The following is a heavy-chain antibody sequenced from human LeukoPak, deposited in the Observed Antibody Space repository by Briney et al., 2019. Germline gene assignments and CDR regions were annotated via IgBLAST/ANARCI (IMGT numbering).Heavy chain of an antibody. J-gene: IGHJ6*02. CDR2: IWYDGSNK. CDR1: GFTFRSYG. V-gene: IGHV3-33*01. Sequence: GKSLRLSCAASGFTFRSYGMHWVRQAPGKGLEWVGVIWYDGSNKYYGDSVKGRFTISRDNSKNTLYLQMNSLRAEDTAVYYCARDVGASNLWYYGMDVWGQGTTVTVSS. CDR3: ARDVGASNLWYYGMDV. D-gene: IGHD3-3*01.